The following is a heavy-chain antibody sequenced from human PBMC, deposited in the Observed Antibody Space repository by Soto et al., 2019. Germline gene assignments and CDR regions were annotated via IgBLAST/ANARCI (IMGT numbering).Heavy chain of an antibody. V-gene: IGHV1-69*01. CDR1: EGTFSSYA. CDR3: ARAETYYDFWSGYYLDHYGMDV. J-gene: IGHJ6*02. Sequence: QVQLVQSGAEVKKPGSSVKVSCKASEGTFSSYAISWVRQAPGQGLEWMGGIIPIFGTANYAQKFQGRVTITADESTNTAYMELSSLRSEDTAVYYCARAETYYDFWSGYYLDHYGMDVWGQGTTVTVSS. CDR2: IIPIFGTA. D-gene: IGHD3-3*01.